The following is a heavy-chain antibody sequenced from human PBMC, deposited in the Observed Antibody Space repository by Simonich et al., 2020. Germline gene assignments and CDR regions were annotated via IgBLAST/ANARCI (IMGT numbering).Heavy chain of an antibody. CDR1: GFTFSSYW. CDR2: ITSDGGSK. J-gene: IGHJ3*02. D-gene: IGHD2-2*01. CDR3: ASFNVVPAADAFDI. V-gene: IGHV3-74*01. Sequence: EVQLVESGGGLVQPGGSLRLSCASSGFTFSSYWMNWVRQTPGKGRVVVSRITSDGGSKSYAKSVKGLITISRDNAKNTLYLQMTSLRAEDTAVYYCASFNVVPAADAFDIWGQGTMVTVSS.